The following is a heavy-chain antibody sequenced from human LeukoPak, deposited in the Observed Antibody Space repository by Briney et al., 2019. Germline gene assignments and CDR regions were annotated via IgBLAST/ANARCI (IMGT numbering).Heavy chain of an antibody. J-gene: IGHJ6*02. CDR1: GFTFSSYA. D-gene: IGHD2-15*01. CDR3: AKDVQSTPYYYYGMDV. Sequence: GGSLRLSCAASGFTFSSYAMPWVRQAPGKGLEWVAVISYDGSRNYYADSVKGRFTISRDNSKNTLYLQMNSLRAEDTAIYYCAKDVQSTPYYYYGMDVWSQGTTVTVSS. V-gene: IGHV3-30*04. CDR2: ISYDGSRN.